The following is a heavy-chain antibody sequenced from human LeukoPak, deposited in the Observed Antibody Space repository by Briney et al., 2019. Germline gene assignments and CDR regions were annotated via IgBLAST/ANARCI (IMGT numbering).Heavy chain of an antibody. V-gene: IGHV4-34*01. CDR2: INHSGST. CDR1: GGSFSGYY. Sequence: SETLSLTCAVYGGSFSGYYWSWIRQPPGKGLEWIGEINHSGSTNYNPSLKSRVTISVDTSKNQFSLKLSSVTAADTAVYYCARGSKPPGYWGQGTLVTVSS. CDR3: ARGSKPPGY. J-gene: IGHJ4*02.